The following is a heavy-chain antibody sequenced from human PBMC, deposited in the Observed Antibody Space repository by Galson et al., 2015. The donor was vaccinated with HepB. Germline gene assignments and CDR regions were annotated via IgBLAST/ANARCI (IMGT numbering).Heavy chain of an antibody. D-gene: IGHD3-9*01. Sequence: SVKVSCKASGYTFTSYAMHWVRQAPGQRLEWMGWIYAGNGNTKYSQKFQGRVTITRDTSASTAYMELSSLRSEDTAVYYCARGDILTGYYWGEFDYWGQGTLVTVSS. CDR1: GYTFTSYA. J-gene: IGHJ4*02. V-gene: IGHV1-3*01. CDR2: IYAGNGNT. CDR3: ARGDILTGYYWGEFDY.